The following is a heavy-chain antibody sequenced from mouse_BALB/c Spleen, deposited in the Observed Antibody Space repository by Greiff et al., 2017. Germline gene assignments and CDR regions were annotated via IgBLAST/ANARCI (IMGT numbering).Heavy chain of an antibody. CDR1: GYAFTNYL. V-gene: IGHV1-54*01. D-gene: IGHD1-1*01. CDR2: INPGSGGT. CDR3: ARVIYYYGSNAMDY. Sequence: VKLQESGAELVRPGTSVKVSCKASGYAFTNYLIEWVKQRPGQGLEWIGVINPGSGGTNYNEKFKGKATLTADKSSSTAYMQLSSLTSDDSAVYFCARVIYYYGSNAMDYWGQGTSVTVSS. J-gene: IGHJ4*01.